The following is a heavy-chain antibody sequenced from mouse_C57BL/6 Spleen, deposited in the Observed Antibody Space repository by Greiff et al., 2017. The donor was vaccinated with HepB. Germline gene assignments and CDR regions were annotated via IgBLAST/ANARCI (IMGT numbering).Heavy chain of an antibody. D-gene: IGHD2-5*01. CDR3: ARNYYSNYVWYFDV. J-gene: IGHJ1*03. CDR1: GFSLTSYG. V-gene: IGHV2-2*01. CDR2: IWSGGST. Sequence: VKVVESGPGLVQPSQSLSITCTVSGFSLTSYGVHWVRQSPGKGLEWLGVIWSGGSTDYNAAFISRLSISKDNSKSQVFFKMNSLQADDTAIYYCARNYYSNYVWYFDVWGTGTTVTVSS.